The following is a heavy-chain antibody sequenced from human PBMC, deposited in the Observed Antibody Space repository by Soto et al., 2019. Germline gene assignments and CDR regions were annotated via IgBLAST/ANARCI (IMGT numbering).Heavy chain of an antibody. V-gene: IGHV3-15*07. CDR3: TTDSYITSIIVRFDY. Sequence: GGSLRLACAASGFTFSNAWINWVRQTPGKGLEWVGRVKSKTDGGTTDFAAPVKGRFAISRDDSKNMVYLEMNSLKTEDTAIYYCTTDSYITSIIVRFDYWGHGTLVTVSS. D-gene: IGHD3-22*01. J-gene: IGHJ4*01. CDR2: VKSKTDGGTT. CDR1: GFTFSNAW.